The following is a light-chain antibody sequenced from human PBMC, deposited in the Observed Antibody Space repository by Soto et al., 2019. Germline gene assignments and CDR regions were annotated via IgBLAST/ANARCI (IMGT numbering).Light chain of an antibody. V-gene: IGKV1-5*01. CDR1: QSISSW. Sequence: DIQMTQSPSTLSASVGDRVTITCRASQSISSWLAWYQQKPGKAPKLLIYDASSLESGVPSRFSGSGSGTEFTLTISSLQPDDFATYYCQQYNSYSRDTFAQGTKLEIK. CDR2: DAS. CDR3: QQYNSYSRDT. J-gene: IGKJ2*01.